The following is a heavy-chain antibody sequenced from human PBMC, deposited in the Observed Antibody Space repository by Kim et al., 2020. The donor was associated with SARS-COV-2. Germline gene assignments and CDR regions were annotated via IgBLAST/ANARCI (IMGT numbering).Heavy chain of an antibody. V-gene: IGHV3-9*01. J-gene: IGHJ4*02. D-gene: IGHD6-19*01. Sequence: GKGPFTISRDNAKNSLYLQMNSLRAEDTALYYCAKDPIAVADDLLYYFDYWGQGTLVTVSS. CDR3: AKDPIAVADDLLYYFDY.